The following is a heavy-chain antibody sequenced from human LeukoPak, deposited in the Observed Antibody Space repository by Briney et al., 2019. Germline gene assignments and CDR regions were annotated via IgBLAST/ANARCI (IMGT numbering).Heavy chain of an antibody. V-gene: IGHV3-23*01. CDR1: GFTFSSYA. Sequence: PGGSLRLSCAASGFTFSSYAMHWVRQAPGKGLEWVSDISGSGGSTYYADSVKGRFTISRDNSKNTLFLQMNSLRGEDTAVYYCAKEGRRYFDYWGQGNLVTVST. CDR2: ISGSGGST. J-gene: IGHJ4*02. CDR3: AKEGRRYFDY.